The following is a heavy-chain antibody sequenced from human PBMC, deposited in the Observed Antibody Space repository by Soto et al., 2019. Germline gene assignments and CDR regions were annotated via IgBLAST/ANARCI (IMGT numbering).Heavy chain of an antibody. CDR2: INHSGST. V-gene: IGHV4-34*01. Sequence: PSETLSLTCAVYGGSFSGYYWSWIRQPPGKGLEWIGEINHSGSTNYNPSLKSRVTIPVDTSKNQFSLKLSSVTAADTAVYYCARGARYYYYGMDVWGQGTTVTVSS. CDR1: GGSFSGYY. CDR3: ARGARYYYYGMDV. J-gene: IGHJ6*02.